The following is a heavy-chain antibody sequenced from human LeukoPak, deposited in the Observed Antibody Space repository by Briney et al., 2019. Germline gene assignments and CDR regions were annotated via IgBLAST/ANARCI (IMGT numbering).Heavy chain of an antibody. Sequence: PSETLSLTCTVSGGSISSSSYYWSWIRQPPGKGLEWIGYIYYSGSTYYNPSLKSRVTISVDTSKNQFSLKLSSVTAADTAVYYCARDCSSTSCYGGKNAFDIWGQGTMVTVSS. J-gene: IGHJ3*02. D-gene: IGHD2-2*01. CDR1: GGSISSSSYY. CDR2: IYYSGST. CDR3: ARDCSSTSCYGGKNAFDI. V-gene: IGHV4-30-4*08.